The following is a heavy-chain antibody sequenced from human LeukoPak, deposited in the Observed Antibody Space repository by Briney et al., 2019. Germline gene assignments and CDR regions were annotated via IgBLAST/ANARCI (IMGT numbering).Heavy chain of an antibody. CDR2: ISGSGGST. Sequence: GGSLRLSCAASGFTFSSYAMSWVRQAPGKGLEWVSAISGSGGSTYYADSVKGRFTISRDNSKNTLYLQMNSLRAEDTAVYYCAKGKNDHPQWLVYSYYGMDVWGQGTTVTVSS. D-gene: IGHD6-19*01. J-gene: IGHJ6*02. CDR1: GFTFSSYA. CDR3: AKGKNDHPQWLVYSYYGMDV. V-gene: IGHV3-23*01.